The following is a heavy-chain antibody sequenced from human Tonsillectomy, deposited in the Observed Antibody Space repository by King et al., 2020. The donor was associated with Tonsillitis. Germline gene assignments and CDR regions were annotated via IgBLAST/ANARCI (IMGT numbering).Heavy chain of an antibody. CDR1: GGSISSSSYY. D-gene: IGHD3-22*01. Sequence: QLQESGPGLVKPSETLSLTCTVSGGSISSSSYYWGWIRQPPGKGLEWIGCSYYSGSTYYNQSLKRRVTIQVDTSKNQFSLKLSSVTAADTAVYYCARAELESYYGSGGYYYSDYWGQGTLVTVSS. CDR3: ARAELESYYGSGGYYYSDY. J-gene: IGHJ4*02. V-gene: IGHV4-39*07. CDR2: SYYSGST.